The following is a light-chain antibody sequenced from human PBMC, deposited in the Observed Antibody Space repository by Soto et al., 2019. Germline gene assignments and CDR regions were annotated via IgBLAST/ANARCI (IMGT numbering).Light chain of an antibody. CDR1: SSNIGRNA. Sequence: QSVLTQPPSASGTPGQTVTISCSGSSSNIGRNAVNWYQQLPGTAPKLLIYSNNQRPSGVPDRFSGSKSGTSASLAISGLQSVDEADYYCAAWDDSLNGLVFGGGTKLTVL. CDR2: SNN. J-gene: IGLJ2*01. V-gene: IGLV1-44*01. CDR3: AAWDDSLNGLV.